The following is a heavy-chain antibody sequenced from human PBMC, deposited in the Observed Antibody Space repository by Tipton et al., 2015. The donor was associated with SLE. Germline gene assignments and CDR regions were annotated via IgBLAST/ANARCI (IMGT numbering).Heavy chain of an antibody. CDR1: GFTFSSYD. CDR2: IGTAGDP. J-gene: IGHJ3*02. CDR3: ARASRSSDAFDI. V-gene: IGHV3-13*05. D-gene: IGHD6-19*01. Sequence: LSLTCAASGFTFSSYDMHWVRQATGKGLEWVSAIGTAGDPYYPGSVKGRFTISRENAKNSLYLQMNSLRAGDTAVYYCARASRSSDAFDIWGQGTMVTVSS.